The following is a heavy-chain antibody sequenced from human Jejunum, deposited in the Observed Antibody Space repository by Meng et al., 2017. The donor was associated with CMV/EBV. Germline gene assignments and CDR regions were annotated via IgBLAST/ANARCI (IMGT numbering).Heavy chain of an antibody. Sequence: GGSISIYYWSWIRQPPGKGLEWIGYIYYSGSTNYNPSLKSRVTISVDTSKNQFSLKLNSVTTADTAVYYCARGGEGYIDYYGMDVWGQGTTVTVS. V-gene: IGHV4-59*01. J-gene: IGHJ6*02. CDR3: ARGGEGYIDYYGMDV. D-gene: IGHD5-18*01. CDR1: GGSISIYY. CDR2: IYYSGST.